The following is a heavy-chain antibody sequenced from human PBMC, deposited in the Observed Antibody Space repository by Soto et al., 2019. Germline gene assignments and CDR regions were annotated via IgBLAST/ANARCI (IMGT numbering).Heavy chain of an antibody. CDR2: ISYDGSNK. V-gene: IGHV3-30-3*01. CDR1: GFTFSSYA. Sequence: HPGGSLRLSCAASGFTFSSYAMHWFRQAPGKGLEWVAVISYDGSNKYYADSVKGRFTISRDNSKNTLYLQMNSLRAEDTAVYYCARESRAVVTSASDYWGQGTLVTVSS. CDR3: ARESRAVVTSASDY. D-gene: IGHD2-21*02. J-gene: IGHJ4*02.